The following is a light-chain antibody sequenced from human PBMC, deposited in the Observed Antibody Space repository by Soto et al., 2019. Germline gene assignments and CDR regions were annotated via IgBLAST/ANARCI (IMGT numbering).Light chain of an antibody. CDR3: QQADSFPWT. Sequence: ELVMTQSPATLSVSPGERATLSCRASQSITNNLAWYQQRPGQAPRLLIYGASTRATGVPARFSGSGSGTEFTLTISSLQSEDFAIYYCQQADSFPWTFGQGTRVEIK. CDR2: GAS. V-gene: IGKV3-15*01. CDR1: QSITNN. J-gene: IGKJ1*01.